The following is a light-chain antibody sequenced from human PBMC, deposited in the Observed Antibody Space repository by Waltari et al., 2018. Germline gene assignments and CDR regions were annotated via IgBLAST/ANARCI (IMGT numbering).Light chain of an antibody. CDR3: QAWDNSTVV. V-gene: IGLV3-1*01. CDR2: QDD. J-gene: IGLJ2*01. Sequence: SYELTQPPSVSVSPGQTASIPCSGAKLGDNYASWYQQKPGQSPVLVIYQDDKRPSGIPERFSGSNSGDTATLTIGGTQATDEADYFCQAWDNSTVVFGGGTKLTVL. CDR1: KLGDNY.